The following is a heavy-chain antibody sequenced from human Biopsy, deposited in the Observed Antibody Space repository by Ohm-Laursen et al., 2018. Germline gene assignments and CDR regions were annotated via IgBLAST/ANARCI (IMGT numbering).Heavy chain of an antibody. CDR3: ARWTPEYDSSRYYLDAFDI. D-gene: IGHD3-22*01. V-gene: IGHV4-4*07. CDR1: GGSLSSYY. J-gene: IGHJ3*02. CDR2: IYSSGST. Sequence: SDTLSLTCTVSGGSLSSYYWSWIRQPAGKGLEWIGRIYSSGSTNYNPSLESRVTLSMDTSKRQFSLKLSFVNAADKAVYYCARWTPEYDSSRYYLDAFDIWGQGTKVTVSS.